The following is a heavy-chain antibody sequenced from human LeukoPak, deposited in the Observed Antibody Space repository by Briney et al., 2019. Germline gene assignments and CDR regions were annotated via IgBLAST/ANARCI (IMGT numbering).Heavy chain of an antibody. CDR2: ISGSGGST. D-gene: IGHD3-22*01. CDR3: ATLRDDSLSYYFDY. CDR1: GFTFSSYA. J-gene: IGHJ4*02. Sequence: GGSLRLSCAASGFTFSSYAMSWVRQAPGKGLEWVSAISGSGGSTYYADSVKGRFTISRDHSKNTLYLQMNSLRAEDTAVYYCATLRDDSLSYYFDYWGQGTLVTVSS. V-gene: IGHV3-23*01.